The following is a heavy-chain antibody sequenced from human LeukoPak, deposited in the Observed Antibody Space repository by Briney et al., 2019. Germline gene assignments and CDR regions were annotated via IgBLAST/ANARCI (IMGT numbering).Heavy chain of an antibody. CDR1: GGTFSSYA. CDR3: ARTGGSGSEIYDAFDY. CDR2: IIPIFGTA. V-gene: IGHV1-69*01. D-gene: IGHD3-10*01. Sequence: SVKVSCKASGGTFSSYAISWVRQAPGQGLEWMGGIIPIFGTANYAQKFQGRVTITADESTSTAYMELSSLRSEDTAVYYCARTGGSGSEIYDAFDYWGQGTLVTVSS. J-gene: IGHJ4*02.